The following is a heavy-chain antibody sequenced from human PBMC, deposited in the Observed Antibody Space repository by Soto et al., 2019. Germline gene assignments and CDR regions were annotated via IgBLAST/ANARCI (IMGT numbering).Heavy chain of an antibody. Sequence: GESLKISCKGSGYSFTSYWIGWVRQMPGKGLEWMGIIYPGDSDTRYSPSFQGQVTISADKSISTAYLQWSSLKASDTAMYYCARRYCSSTSCYYPDDAFDIWGQGTMVTVSS. CDR3: ARRYCSSTSCYYPDDAFDI. D-gene: IGHD2-2*01. J-gene: IGHJ3*02. CDR2: IYPGDSDT. CDR1: GYSFTSYW. V-gene: IGHV5-51*01.